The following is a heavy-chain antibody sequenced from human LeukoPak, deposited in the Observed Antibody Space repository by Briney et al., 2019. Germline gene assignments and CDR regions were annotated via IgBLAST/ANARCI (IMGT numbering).Heavy chain of an antibody. D-gene: IGHD6-13*01. CDR3: AKDKRSSTLRQFGF. CDR2: ITYNSGII. Sequence: PGRSLRLSCAASGFTFDDYAMHWVRQGPGKGLEWVSGITYNSGIIGYADSVKGRFTISRDNAKDSLYLQMDSLRAEDTALYYCAKDKRSSTLRQFGFWGQGTLVTVSS. V-gene: IGHV3-9*01. J-gene: IGHJ4*02. CDR1: GFTFDDYA.